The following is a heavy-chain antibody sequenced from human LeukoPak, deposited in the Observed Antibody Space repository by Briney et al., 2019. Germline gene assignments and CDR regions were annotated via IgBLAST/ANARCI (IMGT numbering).Heavy chain of an antibody. Sequence: GASVKVSCKASGYTFTGYYMHWVRQAPGHGLEWMGWINPNSGGTNYAQKFQGWVTITRDTSASTAYMELSSLRSEDTAVYYCAREALGVATFYFDYWGQGTLVTVSS. D-gene: IGHD5-12*01. CDR2: INPNSGGT. CDR1: GYTFTGYY. V-gene: IGHV1-2*04. J-gene: IGHJ4*02. CDR3: AREALGVATFYFDY.